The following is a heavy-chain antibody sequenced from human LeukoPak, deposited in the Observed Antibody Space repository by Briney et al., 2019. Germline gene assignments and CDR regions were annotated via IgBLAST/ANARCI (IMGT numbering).Heavy chain of an antibody. CDR1: GFTFSSYA. D-gene: IGHD3-3*01. CDR3: AKDYDFWSGYYPFDY. CDR2: ISGSGGST. Sequence: GGSLRLSCAASGFTFSSYAMSWVRQAPGKGLEWVSAISGSGGSTYYADSVKGRFTISRDNSKNTLYLRMNSLRAEDTAVYYCAKDYDFWSGYYPFDYWGQGTLVTVSS. J-gene: IGHJ4*02. V-gene: IGHV3-23*01.